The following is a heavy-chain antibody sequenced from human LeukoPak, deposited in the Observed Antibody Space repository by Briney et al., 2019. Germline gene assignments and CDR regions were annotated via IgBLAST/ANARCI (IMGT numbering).Heavy chain of an antibody. CDR1: GFTFSSYW. Sequence: GGSLRLSCATSGFTFSSYWMSWVRQAPGKGLEWVANIKQDGSEKYYVDSVKGRFTISRDNAKNSLYLQMNSLRAEDTAVYYCAELGITMIGGVWGKGTTVTISS. J-gene: IGHJ6*04. D-gene: IGHD3-10*02. V-gene: IGHV3-7*01. CDR2: IKQDGSEK. CDR3: AELGITMIGGV.